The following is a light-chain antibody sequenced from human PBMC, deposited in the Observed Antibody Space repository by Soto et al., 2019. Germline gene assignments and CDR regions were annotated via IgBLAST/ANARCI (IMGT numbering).Light chain of an antibody. CDR1: QSVDSY. J-gene: IGKJ1*01. CDR2: DAF. Sequence: EIVLTQSPATLSLSPGERATLSCRASQSVDSYLAWYQHKPGQAPRLLIYDAFNRATGIPARFSGSGSGTDFTLTISSLEPEDFAVYYCQQRSNWPRPFGQGTKLEIK. V-gene: IGKV3-11*01. CDR3: QQRSNWPRP.